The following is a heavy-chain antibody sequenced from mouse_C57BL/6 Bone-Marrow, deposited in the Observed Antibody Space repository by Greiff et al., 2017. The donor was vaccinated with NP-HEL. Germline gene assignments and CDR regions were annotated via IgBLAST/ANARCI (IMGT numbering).Heavy chain of an antibody. CDR3: ARPGLRSFAY. Sequence: EVQVVESGGGLVKPGGSLKLSCAASGFTFSDYGMHWVRQAPEKGLEWVPYISSGSSTIYYADTVKGRFTISRDNAKNTLFLQMTSLRSEDTAMYYCARPGLRSFAYWGQGTLVTVSA. D-gene: IGHD1-1*01. V-gene: IGHV5-17*01. CDR2: ISSGSSTI. CDR1: GFTFSDYG. J-gene: IGHJ3*01.